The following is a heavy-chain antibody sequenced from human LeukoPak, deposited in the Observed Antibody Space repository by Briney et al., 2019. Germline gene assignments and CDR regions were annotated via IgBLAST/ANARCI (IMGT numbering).Heavy chain of an antibody. CDR1: GFTFSSYS. CDR2: ISSSSSYI. D-gene: IGHD3-10*01. V-gene: IGHV3-21*01. Sequence: GGSLRLSCAASGFTFSSYSMSSVRQAPGKGREWVSSISSSSSYIYYADSVKGRFTISRDNAKNSLYLQMNSLRAEDTAVYYCARLMVRGVDYYFDYWGQGTLVTASS. CDR3: ARLMVRGVDYYFDY. J-gene: IGHJ4*02.